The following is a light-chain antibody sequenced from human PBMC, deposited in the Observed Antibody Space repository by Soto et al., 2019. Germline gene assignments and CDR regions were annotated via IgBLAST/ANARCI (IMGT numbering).Light chain of an antibody. CDR3: QSYDSNLIGLI. V-gene: IGLV1-40*01. CDR1: NSNIGAGYP. J-gene: IGLJ2*01. Sequence: QSVLTQPPSVTGAPGQRVTISCTGSNSNIGAGYPVHWYQQFPGAAPKLLIYADTRRPSGVPDRFSGSKSGTSASLAITGLQAEDEADFYCQSYDSNLIGLIFGGGTQLTVL. CDR2: ADT.